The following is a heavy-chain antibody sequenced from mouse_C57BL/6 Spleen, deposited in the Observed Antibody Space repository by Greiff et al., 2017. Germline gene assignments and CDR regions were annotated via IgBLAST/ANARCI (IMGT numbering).Heavy chain of an antibody. V-gene: IGHV1-26*01. CDR2: INPNNGGT. CDR1: GYTFTDYY. CDR3: ASGLYSYGSSYEGFDY. J-gene: IGHJ2*01. D-gene: IGHD1-1*01. Sequence: EVQLQQSGPELVKPGASVKISCKASGYTFTDYYMNWVKQSHGKSLEWIGDINPNNGGTSYNQKFKGKATLTVDKSSSTAYMELRSLTSEDSAVYYCASGLYSYGSSYEGFDYWGQGTTLTVSS.